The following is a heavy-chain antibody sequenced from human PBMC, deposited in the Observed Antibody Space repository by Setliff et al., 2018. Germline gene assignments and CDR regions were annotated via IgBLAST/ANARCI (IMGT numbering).Heavy chain of an antibody. Sequence: LRLSCAASGFTFSSYSMNWVRQAPGKGLEWVSVIYSGGTTYYADSVKGRFTISRDNSKNTLYLQMNSLRAEDTAVYYCARDGDCSSTSCYGVDAFDIWGQGTMVTVSS. CDR3: ARDGDCSSTSCYGVDAFDI. J-gene: IGHJ3*02. D-gene: IGHD2-2*01. CDR1: GFTFSSYS. CDR2: IYSGGTT. V-gene: IGHV3-66*01.